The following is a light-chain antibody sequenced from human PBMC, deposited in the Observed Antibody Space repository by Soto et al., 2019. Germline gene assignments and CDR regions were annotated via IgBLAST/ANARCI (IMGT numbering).Light chain of an antibody. CDR1: QSLLHSNGYNY. V-gene: IGKV2-28*01. CDR2: LGS. CDR3: MQALQNPWT. Sequence: DIAITQSPLSLPVTPGEPASISCRCSQSLLHSNGYNYLDWYLQKQGQSPQLLIYLGSNRYSGVPDRFSGRGSGTDFTLKISRVEAEDVWVYYCMQALQNPWTFGQGTKVDIK. J-gene: IGKJ1*01.